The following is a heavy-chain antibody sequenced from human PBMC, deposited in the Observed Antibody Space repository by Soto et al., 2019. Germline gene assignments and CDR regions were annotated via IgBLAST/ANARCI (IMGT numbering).Heavy chain of an antibody. D-gene: IGHD2-2*02. V-gene: IGHV1-46*01. CDR1: GYTFTDYH. Sequence: QVHLVQSGAEVKKFGASVKVSCKASGYTFTDYHIHWVRQAPGQGLEWMGIINPADGTTNFAQKFQGRVTMTRDTSTSTAYMELSSLTSEDTAVYYCATEGVVVPAAVPHWFDPWGQGALVTISS. CDR2: INPADGTT. CDR3: ATEGVVVPAAVPHWFDP. J-gene: IGHJ5*02.